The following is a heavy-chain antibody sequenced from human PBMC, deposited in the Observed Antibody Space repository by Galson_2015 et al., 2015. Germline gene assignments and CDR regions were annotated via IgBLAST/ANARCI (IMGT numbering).Heavy chain of an antibody. D-gene: IGHD2-8*02. V-gene: IGHV3-33*01. J-gene: IGHJ5*02. CDR3: ARDFYCTGGVCTSGGWSWFDP. Sequence: LRLSCAACGFSFCSYGVHWVRQALGKGLGWVAVIWYDGSSKYYADSVKGRFTISRDNSKNTVYLQMNSLRAEDTAVYYCARDFYCTGGVCTSGGWSWFDPWGQGTLVTVSS. CDR1: GFSFCSYG. CDR2: IWYDGSSK.